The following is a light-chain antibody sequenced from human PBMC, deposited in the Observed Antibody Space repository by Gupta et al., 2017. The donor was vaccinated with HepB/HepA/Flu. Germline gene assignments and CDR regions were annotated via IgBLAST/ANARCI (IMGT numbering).Light chain of an antibody. CDR1: SSNVGSNN. CDR2: YHG. CDR3: AAWDTSSNVVV. J-gene: IGLJ2*01. V-gene: IGLV1-44*01. Sequence: QSVLTQSTSVSVPPGQRVTISCSGSSSNVGSNNVTWYQQLPGTAPKLLIYYHGGRPSGVPDRFSGSKYGTSAAIATSGLQAEEEADYYCAAWDTSSNVVVFGGGTKLTVL.